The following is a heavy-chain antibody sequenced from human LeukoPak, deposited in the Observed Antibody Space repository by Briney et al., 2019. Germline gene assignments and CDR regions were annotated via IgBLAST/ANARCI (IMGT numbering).Heavy chain of an antibody. V-gene: IGHV5-51*01. D-gene: IGHD6-6*01. J-gene: IGHJ6*03. CDR2: IYPGDSDT. CDR1: GYSFTSYW. CDR3: ARHPLDSSSTPYYYMDV. Sequence: GESLKISCKGSGYSFTSYWIGWVRQMPGKGLEWMGIIYPGDSDTRYSPSFQGQVTISADKSISTAYLQWSSLKASDTAMYYCARHPLDSSSTPYYYMDVWGKGTTVTVSS.